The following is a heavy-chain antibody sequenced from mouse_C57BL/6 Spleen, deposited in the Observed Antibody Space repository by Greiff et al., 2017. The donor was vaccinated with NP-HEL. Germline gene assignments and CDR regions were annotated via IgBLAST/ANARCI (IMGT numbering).Heavy chain of an antibody. CDR3: ARPHYGNYPAWFAY. V-gene: IGHV5-17*01. D-gene: IGHD2-1*01. J-gene: IGHJ3*01. CDR1: GFTFSDYG. Sequence: EVMLVESGGGLVKPGGSLKLSCAASGFTFSDYGMHWVRQAPEKGLEWVAYISSGSSTIYYADTVKGRFTISRDNAKNTLFLQMTSLRSEDTAMYYCARPHYGNYPAWFAYWGQGTLVTVSA. CDR2: ISSGSSTI.